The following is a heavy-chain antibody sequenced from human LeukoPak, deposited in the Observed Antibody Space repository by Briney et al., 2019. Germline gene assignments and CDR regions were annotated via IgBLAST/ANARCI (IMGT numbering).Heavy chain of an antibody. CDR1: GGSFSGYY. J-gene: IGHJ4*02. V-gene: IGHV4-34*01. CDR3: ARNWWDYDILTGYYRRGYFDY. Sequence: PSGTLSLTCAVYGGSFSGYYWSWIRQPPGKGLEWIGEINYSGSTNYNPSLKSRATISVDTSKNQISLKLSSVTAADTAVYYCARNWWDYDILTGYYRRGYFDYWGQGTLVTVSS. D-gene: IGHD3-9*01. CDR2: INYSGST.